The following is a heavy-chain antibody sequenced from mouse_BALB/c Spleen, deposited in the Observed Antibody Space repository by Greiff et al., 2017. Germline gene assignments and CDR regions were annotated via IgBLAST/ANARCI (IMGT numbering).Heavy chain of an antibody. D-gene: IGHD2-3*01. Sequence: EVMLVESGGGLVQPGGSLRLSCATSGFTFTDYYMSWVRQPPGKALEWLGFIRNKANGYTTEYSASVKGRFTISRDNSQSILYLQMNTLRAEDSATYYCARDTDGYWYFDVWGAGTTVTVSS. CDR1: GFTFTDYY. CDR3: ARDTDGYWYFDV. V-gene: IGHV7-3*02. J-gene: IGHJ1*01. CDR2: IRNKANGYTT.